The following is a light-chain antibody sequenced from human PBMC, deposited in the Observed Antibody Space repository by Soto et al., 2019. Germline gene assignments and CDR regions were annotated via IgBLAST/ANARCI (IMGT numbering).Light chain of an antibody. J-gene: IGKJ1*01. V-gene: IGKV1-13*02. CDR2: DAS. Sequence: IQVTQSPSSLSASVGDRVTITCRASQGISNDLAWYQQKPGKAPKLLIYDASSLESGVPSRFSGSGSGTEFTLTISSLQPDDFATYYCQQYNSYSTFGQGTKVDIK. CDR1: QGISND. CDR3: QQYNSYST.